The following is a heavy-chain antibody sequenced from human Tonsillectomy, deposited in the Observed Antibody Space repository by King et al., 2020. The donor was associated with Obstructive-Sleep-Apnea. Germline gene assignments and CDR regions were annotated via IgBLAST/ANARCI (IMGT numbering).Heavy chain of an antibody. CDR1: GGSISSGGYY. CDR3: GRDAYDILTGYYSREIDAFDI. CDR2: LYYSGST. V-gene: IGHV4-31*03. D-gene: IGHD3-9*01. Sequence: VQLQESGPGLVKPSQTLSLTCTVSGGSISSGGYYWSWIRQDPGKCLEWIGFLYYSGSTYYNPSLTGRVTISVDTSKNRFSLKRSSVTAADTAVDYCGRDAYDILTGYYSREIDAFDIWGQGTIVTVSS. J-gene: IGHJ3*02.